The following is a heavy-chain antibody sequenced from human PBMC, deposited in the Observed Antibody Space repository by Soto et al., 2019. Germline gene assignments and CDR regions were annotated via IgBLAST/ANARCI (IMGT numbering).Heavy chain of an antibody. J-gene: IGHJ4*02. CDR1: GFTFSSYA. Sequence: GGSLRLSCAASGFTFSSYAMHWVRQAPGKGLEWVAVISYDGSNKYYADSVKGRFTISRDNSKNTLYLQMNSLRAEDTAVYYCARVVDTAMVLAGFDYWGQGTLVTVSS. V-gene: IGHV3-30-3*01. D-gene: IGHD5-18*01. CDR3: ARVVDTAMVLAGFDY. CDR2: ISYDGSNK.